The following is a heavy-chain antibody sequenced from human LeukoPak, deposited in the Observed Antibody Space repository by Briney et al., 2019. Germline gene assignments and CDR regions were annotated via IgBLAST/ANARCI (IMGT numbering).Heavy chain of an antibody. Sequence: ASVKVSCKASGGTFSSYAISWVRQAPGQGLEWMGWINPNSGGTNYAQKFQGRVTMTRDTSISTAYMELSRLRSDDTAVYYCARDRVVGAPHAADYWGQGTLVTVSS. CDR2: INPNSGGT. D-gene: IGHD2-15*01. V-gene: IGHV1-2*02. CDR3: ARDRVVGAPHAADY. J-gene: IGHJ4*02. CDR1: GGTFSSYA.